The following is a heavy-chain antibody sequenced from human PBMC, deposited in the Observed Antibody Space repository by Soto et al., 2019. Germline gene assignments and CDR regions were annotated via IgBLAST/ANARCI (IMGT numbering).Heavy chain of an antibody. J-gene: IGHJ4*02. CDR3: AGLYCTNGVCYTFDY. CDR1: GGSISSGGYY. D-gene: IGHD2-8*01. V-gene: IGHV4-31*03. CDR2: IYYSGST. Sequence: SETLSLTCTVSGGSISSGGYYWSWIRQHPGKGLEWIGYIYYSGSTYYNPSLKSRVTISVDTSKNQFSLKLSSVTAADTAVYYCAGLYCTNGVCYTFDYWGQGTLVTVSS.